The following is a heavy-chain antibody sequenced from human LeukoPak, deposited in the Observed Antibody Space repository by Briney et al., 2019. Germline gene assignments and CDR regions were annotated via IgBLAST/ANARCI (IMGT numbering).Heavy chain of an antibody. J-gene: IGHJ6*04. CDR2: ISSSSTYI. CDR1: GFTFPSYS. D-gene: IGHD5-12*01. CDR3: ASFGYSGYDWHYYYDMDV. V-gene: IGHV3-21*01. Sequence: GGSLRLSCVASGFTFPSYSMNWVRQAPGKGLEWVSSISSSSTYIYYADSVKGRFTISRDNAKNSLYLQMNSLRAEDTAVYYCASFGYSGYDWHYYYDMDVWGKGTTVTVSS.